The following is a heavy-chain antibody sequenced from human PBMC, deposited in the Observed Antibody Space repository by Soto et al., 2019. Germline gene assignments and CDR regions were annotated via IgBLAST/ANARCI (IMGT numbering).Heavy chain of an antibody. V-gene: IGHV3-23*01. J-gene: IGHJ5*02. D-gene: IGHD4-17*01. Sequence: GGSRRLSCAASEVTFSGYAMMWVRQAPVKGLEWVAGILGSGGTYHTDSVKGRFTISKDNSLSTLYLQMDFLRADDTAVYYCAKDAVYGDGFWLPESWGQGTLVTVSS. CDR1: EVTFSGYA. CDR3: AKDAVYGDGFWLPES. CDR2: ILGSGGT.